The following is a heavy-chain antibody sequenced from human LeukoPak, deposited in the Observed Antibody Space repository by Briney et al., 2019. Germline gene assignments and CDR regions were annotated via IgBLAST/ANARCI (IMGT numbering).Heavy chain of an antibody. J-gene: IGHJ6*02. D-gene: IGHD1-26*01. CDR3: AKVGLMGAHGYYYYYGMDV. V-gene: IGHV3-23*01. CDR2: ISGSGGST. Sequence: PGGSLGLSCAASGFTFSSYAMSWVRQAPGKGLEWVSAISGSGGSTYYADSVKGRFTISRDNSKNTLYLQMNSLRAEDTAVYYCAKVGLMGAHGYYYYYGMDVWGQGTTVTVSS. CDR1: GFTFSSYA.